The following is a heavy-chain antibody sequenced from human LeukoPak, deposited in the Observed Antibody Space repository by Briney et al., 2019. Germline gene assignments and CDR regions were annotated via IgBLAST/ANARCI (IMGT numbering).Heavy chain of an antibody. V-gene: IGHV4-39*07. D-gene: IGHD3-10*01. CDR3: ARNSRRITMVRGVGTIDY. CDR2: IYYSGST. Sequence: SVTLSLTCTVSGGSISVSSYYWGWIRQPPGKGLEWIGSIYYSGSTYYNPSLKSRVTISVDTSKNQFSLKLSSVTAADTAVYYCARNSRRITMVRGVGTIDYWGQGTLVTVSS. J-gene: IGHJ4*02. CDR1: GGSISVSSYY.